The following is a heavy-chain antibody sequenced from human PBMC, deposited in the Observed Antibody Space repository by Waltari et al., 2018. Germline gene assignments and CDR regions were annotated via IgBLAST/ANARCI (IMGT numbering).Heavy chain of an antibody. CDR1: GSFSGYY. CDR2: INHSGST. D-gene: IGHD6-19*01. Sequence: GSFSGYYWSWIRQPPGKGLEWIGEINHSGSTNYNPSLKSRVTISVDTSKNQFSLKLSSVTAADTAVYYCARGSQWLVPGYWGQGTLVTVSS. J-gene: IGHJ4*02. V-gene: IGHV4-34*01. CDR3: ARGSQWLVPGY.